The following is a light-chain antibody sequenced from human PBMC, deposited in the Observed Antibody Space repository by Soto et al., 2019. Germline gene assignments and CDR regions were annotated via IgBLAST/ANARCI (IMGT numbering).Light chain of an antibody. CDR3: QQYNNWPRT. Sequence: EIAMTPSSATLSVSAGEXATLSCRASQSGSSKXXWYQQXXGXXPXXXXDAASTRANGSPARCSGSGSVTEFTRTISSLQSEDFAVYYGQQYNNWPRTFGQGTKVDI. J-gene: IGKJ1*01. V-gene: IGKV3-15*01. CDR2: AAS. CDR1: QSGSSK.